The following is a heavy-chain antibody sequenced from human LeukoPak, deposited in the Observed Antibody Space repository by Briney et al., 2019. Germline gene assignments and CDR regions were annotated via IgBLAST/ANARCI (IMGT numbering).Heavy chain of an antibody. D-gene: IGHD4-17*01. CDR3: ARFSTPFTVTTNLDY. J-gene: IGHJ4*02. Sequence: GASVKVSCKASGYTFTSYYLHWVRQAPGQGLEWMGWISVYNSNTNYAQKLQGRVTMTTDTSTSTAYMELRSLRSDDTAVYYCARFSTPFTVTTNLDYWGQGTLVTVSS. V-gene: IGHV1-18*04. CDR2: ISVYNSNT. CDR1: GYTFTSYY.